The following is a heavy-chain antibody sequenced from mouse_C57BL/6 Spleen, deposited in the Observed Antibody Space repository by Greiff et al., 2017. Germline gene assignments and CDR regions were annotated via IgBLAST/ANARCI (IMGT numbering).Heavy chain of an antibody. Sequence: VQLQESGAELVKPGASVKISCKASGYAFSSYWMNWVKQRPGKGLEWIGQIYPGDGDTNYNGKFKGKATLTADKSSSTAYMQLSSLTSEDSAVYFCARYDYDSPWFAYWGQGTLVTVSA. CDR3: ARYDYDSPWFAY. CDR1: GYAFSSYW. J-gene: IGHJ3*01. V-gene: IGHV1-80*01. D-gene: IGHD2-4*01. CDR2: IYPGDGDT.